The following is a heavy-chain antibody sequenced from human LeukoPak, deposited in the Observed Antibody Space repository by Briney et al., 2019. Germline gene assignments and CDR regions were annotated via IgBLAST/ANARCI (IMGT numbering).Heavy chain of an antibody. CDR3: AREVGTPQAFDI. J-gene: IGHJ3*02. D-gene: IGHD1-26*01. V-gene: IGHV3-48*01. Sequence: GGYLRLSFEAPWFTFSNYGVNLVRQPPGKGLGCVSYINSRSTTIYYAASVGGRFTISRDNTKNSLYLQMKSLKAEGTAIYYCAREVGTPQAFDIWGQGTMVTVSS. CDR2: INSRSTTI. CDR1: WFTFSNYG.